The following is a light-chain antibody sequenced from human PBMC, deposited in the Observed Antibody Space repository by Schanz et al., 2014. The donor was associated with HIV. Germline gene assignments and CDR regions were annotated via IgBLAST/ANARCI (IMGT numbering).Light chain of an antibody. V-gene: IGKV3-20*01. J-gene: IGKJ5*01. CDR2: GAS. Sequence: EIVMTQSPATLSVSPGERATLSCRASQSVSSNLAWYQQKPGQAPRLLIYGASTRATGVPDRFSGSGFGTDFTLTINRVEPADFAVYYCQQYGSSPPITFGQGTRLEI. CDR1: QSVSSN. CDR3: QQYGSSPPIT.